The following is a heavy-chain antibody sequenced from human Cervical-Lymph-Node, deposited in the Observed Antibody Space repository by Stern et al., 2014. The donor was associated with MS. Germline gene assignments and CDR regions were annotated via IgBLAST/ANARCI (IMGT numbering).Heavy chain of an antibody. J-gene: IGHJ4*02. Sequence: QLQLQESGPGLVKPSETLSLTCTVSGGSVSNGLYYWSWIRQPPGKGLEWIGCMSHSGSANYNPSLKSRLTISINTSQNQFSLKLSTWTAADTAVYYCARDALTILGTDSWGQGTLATVSS. D-gene: IGHD3-3*01. CDR3: ARDALTILGTDS. CDR2: MSHSGSA. CDR1: GGSVSNGLYY. V-gene: IGHV4-61*01.